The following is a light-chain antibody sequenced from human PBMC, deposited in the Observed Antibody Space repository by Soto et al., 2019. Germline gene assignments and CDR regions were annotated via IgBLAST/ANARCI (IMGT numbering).Light chain of an antibody. V-gene: IGLV1-40*01. Sequence: QPVLTQPPSVSGAPGQRVTISCTGSSSNIGAGYDVHWYQQLPGTAPKLLIYGNSNRPSGVPDRFSGSKSGTSASLAITGLQAEDEADYYCCSYAGSPRYVLGTGTKLTVL. CDR2: GNS. CDR1: SSNIGAGYD. CDR3: CSYAGSPRYV. J-gene: IGLJ1*01.